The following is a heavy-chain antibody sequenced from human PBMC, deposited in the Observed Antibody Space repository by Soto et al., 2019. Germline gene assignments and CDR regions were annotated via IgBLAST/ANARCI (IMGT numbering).Heavy chain of an antibody. Sequence: ASVKVSCRASGGTFSSYAISWVRQAPGQGLEWMGGIIPIFGTANYAQKFQGRVTITADESTSTAYMELSSLRSEDTAVYYCASGHYDSSGYYYSSLPTNWFDPWGQGTLVTVSS. CDR3: ASGHYDSSGYYYSSLPTNWFDP. V-gene: IGHV1-69*13. CDR2: IIPIFGTA. D-gene: IGHD3-22*01. CDR1: GGTFSSYA. J-gene: IGHJ5*02.